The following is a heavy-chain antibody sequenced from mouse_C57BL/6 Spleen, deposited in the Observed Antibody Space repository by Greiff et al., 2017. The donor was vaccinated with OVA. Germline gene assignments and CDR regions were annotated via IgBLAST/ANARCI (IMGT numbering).Heavy chain of an antibody. J-gene: IGHJ3*01. Sequence: EVQLVESGGGLVKPGGSLKLSCAASGFTFSDYGMHWVRQAPEKGLEWVAYISSGSSTIYYADTVKGRFTISRDNAKNTLYLQMTSLRSEDTAMYYCARAYGSRSSWFAYWGQGTLVTVSA. V-gene: IGHV5-17*01. CDR1: GFTFSDYG. CDR2: ISSGSSTI. CDR3: ARAYGSRSSWFAY. D-gene: IGHD1-1*01.